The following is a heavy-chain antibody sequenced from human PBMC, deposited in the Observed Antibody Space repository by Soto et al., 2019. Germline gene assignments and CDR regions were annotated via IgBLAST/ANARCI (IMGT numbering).Heavy chain of an antibody. J-gene: IGHJ6*02. CDR1: GFTFSSYW. V-gene: IGHV3-74*01. Sequence: HPGGSLRLSCAASGFTFSSYWMHWVRQAPGKGLVWVSRINSDGSSTSYADSVKGRFTISRDNTKNTLYLQMNSLRAEDTAVYYCAREGYGGIFYYYYGMDVWGQGTTVTVSS. CDR2: INSDGSST. CDR3: AREGYGGIFYYYYGMDV. D-gene: IGHD2-15*01.